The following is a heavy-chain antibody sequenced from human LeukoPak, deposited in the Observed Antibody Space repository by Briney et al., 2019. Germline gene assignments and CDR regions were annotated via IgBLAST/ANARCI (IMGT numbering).Heavy chain of an antibody. D-gene: IGHD5-24*01. V-gene: IGHV3-66*01. J-gene: IGHJ5*02. Sequence: GGSLRLSCAASGFTVSSNYMSWVRQAPGKGREWVSVIYSGGSTYYADSVKGRFTISRDNSKNTLYLQMNSLRAEDTAVYYCARDPIPTPRGRDARDDVGFPWGQGTLVTVSS. CDR1: GFTVSSNY. CDR3: ARDPIPTPRGRDARDDVGFP. CDR2: IYSGGST.